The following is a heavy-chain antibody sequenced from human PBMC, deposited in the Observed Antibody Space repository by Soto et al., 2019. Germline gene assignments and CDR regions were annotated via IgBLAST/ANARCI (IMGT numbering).Heavy chain of an antibody. CDR1: GFNFSSYW. CDR2: IKQDGSEK. Sequence: EVQLVESGGGLVQPGGSLRLSCAASGFNFSSYWMSWVRQAPGKGLEWVANIKQDGSEKYYVDSVKGRFTISRDNAKNSLYLQMNSLRAEDTAVYYCARDQIWGCVATTPDYWGQGTLVTVSS. CDR3: ARDQIWGCVATTPDY. V-gene: IGHV3-7*01. D-gene: IGHD5-12*01. J-gene: IGHJ4*02.